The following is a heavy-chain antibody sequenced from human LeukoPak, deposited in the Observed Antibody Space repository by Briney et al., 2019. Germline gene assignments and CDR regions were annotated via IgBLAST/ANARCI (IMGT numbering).Heavy chain of an antibody. CDR3: ATTAPSSGWSHDS. CDR2: IHTSGST. CDR1: GDSITAYN. Sequence: SETLSLNCAVSGDSITAYNLTWIRQAPGRGLEWIGRIHTSGSTNYNPSLRGRLYMSLDTSKNQFSLRLSSVTAADTAVYYCATTAPSSGWSHDSWGQGTLVIVSS. V-gene: IGHV4-4*07. J-gene: IGHJ4*02. D-gene: IGHD6-19*01.